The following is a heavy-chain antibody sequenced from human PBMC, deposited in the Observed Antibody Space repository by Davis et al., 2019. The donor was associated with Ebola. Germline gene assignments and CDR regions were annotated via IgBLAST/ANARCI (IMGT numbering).Heavy chain of an antibody. Sequence: GESLKISCAASGFTFSSYSMNWVRQAPGKGLEWVSGISWNSGSIGYADSVKGRFTISRDNSKNTLYLQMNSLRAEDTAVYYCAKRRMDYCTGGVCYSDWYFDLWGRGTLVTVSS. D-gene: IGHD2-8*02. CDR3: AKRRMDYCTGGVCYSDWYFDL. V-gene: IGHV3-23*01. J-gene: IGHJ2*01. CDR1: GFTFSSYS. CDR2: ISWNSGSI.